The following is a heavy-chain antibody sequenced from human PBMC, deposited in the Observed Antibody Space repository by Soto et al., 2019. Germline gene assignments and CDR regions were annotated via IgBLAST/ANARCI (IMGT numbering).Heavy chain of an antibody. V-gene: IGHV4-39*01. Sequence: PSETLSLTCTVSGGSVTNSSYYWGWIRQSPGKGLEWIGSVYYRGRSYSKSSVKSRVTISVDTSKNRFSLSLNSVTASDTAVSFCVSQRTTVTTQAYFDYWGPGALVTVSS. CDR2: VYYRGRS. CDR3: VSQRTTVTTQAYFDY. CDR1: GGSVTNSSYY. J-gene: IGHJ4*02. D-gene: IGHD4-17*01.